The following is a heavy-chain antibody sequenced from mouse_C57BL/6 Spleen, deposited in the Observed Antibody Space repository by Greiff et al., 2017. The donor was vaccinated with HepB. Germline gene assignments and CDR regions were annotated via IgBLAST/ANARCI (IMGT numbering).Heavy chain of an antibody. CDR2: INPYNGGT. D-gene: IGHD2-5*01. CDR3: ARENYSNYDAMDY. CDR1: GYTFTDYY. J-gene: IGHJ4*01. Sequence: DVKLQESGPVLVEPGASVKMSCKASGYTFTDYYMNWVKQSHGKSLEWIGVINPYNGGTSYNQKFKGKATLTVDKSSSTAYMELNSLTSEDSAVYYCARENYSNYDAMDYWGQGTSVTVSS. V-gene: IGHV1-19*01.